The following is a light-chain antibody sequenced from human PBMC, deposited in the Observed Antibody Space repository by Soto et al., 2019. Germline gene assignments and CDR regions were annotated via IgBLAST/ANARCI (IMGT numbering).Light chain of an antibody. CDR1: QSVSSSS. V-gene: IGKV3-20*01. CDR2: GAS. CDR3: QQYERSPYT. J-gene: IGKJ2*01. Sequence: EIVLTQSPGTLSLSPGERATLSCRASQSVSSSSLAWFHQKPGQAPRLLFYGASSRAPGIPDRFSGSGSGTDFTLTISRLEPEDFAVYYCQQYERSPYTFGQGTTLE.